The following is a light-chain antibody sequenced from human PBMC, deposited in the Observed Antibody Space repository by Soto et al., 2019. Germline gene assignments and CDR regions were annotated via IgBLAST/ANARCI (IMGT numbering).Light chain of an antibody. CDR3: QQYNSYPRT. CDR2: DAS. V-gene: IGKV1-5*01. J-gene: IGKJ1*01. CDR1: QSISNW. Sequence: DIQMTQSPSTLSASVGDRVTITCRASQSISNWLAWYQQKPGKAPKLLIYDASSLESGVPSRFSGSGSGTEFTLTISRLQPDDFATYYCQQYNSYPRTFGQGTKVEMK.